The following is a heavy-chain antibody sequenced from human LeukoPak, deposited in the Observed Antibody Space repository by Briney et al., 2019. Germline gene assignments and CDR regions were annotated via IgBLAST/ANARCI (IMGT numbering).Heavy chain of an antibody. J-gene: IGHJ5*02. CDR2: IYYSGST. CDR3: ARVRPLRFLEWSPTEQVFWFDP. Sequence: SETLSLTCTVSGGSISSYYWSWIRQPPGKGLEWIGYIYYSGSTNYNPSLKSRVTISVDTSKNQFSLKLSSVTAADTAVYHCARVRPLRFLEWSPTEQVFWFDPWGQGTLVTVSS. D-gene: IGHD3-3*01. CDR1: GGSISSYY. V-gene: IGHV4-59*01.